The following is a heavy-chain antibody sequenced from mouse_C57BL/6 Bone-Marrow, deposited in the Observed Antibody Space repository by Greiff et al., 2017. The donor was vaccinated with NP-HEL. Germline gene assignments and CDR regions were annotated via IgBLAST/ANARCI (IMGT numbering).Heavy chain of an antibody. CDR2: IWRGGST. V-gene: IGHV2-5*01. Sequence: VKLMESGPGLVQPSQCLSITCTASGFSLTSYGVHWVRQSPGKGLEWLGVIWRGGSTDYNAAFMSSLSILKDNSKSQEFNKMNSLQADDTAIYYCAKKREGNYLYARDYWGQGTSVTVSS. D-gene: IGHD2-1*01. CDR3: AKKREGNYLYARDY. J-gene: IGHJ4*01. CDR1: GFSLTSYG.